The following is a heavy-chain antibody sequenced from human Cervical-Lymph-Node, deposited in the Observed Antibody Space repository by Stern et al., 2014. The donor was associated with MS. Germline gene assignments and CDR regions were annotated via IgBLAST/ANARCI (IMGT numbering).Heavy chain of an antibody. CDR2: IYYSGST. J-gene: IGHJ4*02. Sequence: VQLLESGPGLVKPSETLSLTCTVSGGSISSYYWSWIRQPPGKGLEWIGYIYYSGSTNYNPSLKSRVTISVDTSKNQFSLKLSSVTAADTAVYYCARGYGGNPLDYWGQGTLVTVSS. CDR1: GGSISSYY. V-gene: IGHV4-59*01. CDR3: ARGYGGNPLDY. D-gene: IGHD4-23*01.